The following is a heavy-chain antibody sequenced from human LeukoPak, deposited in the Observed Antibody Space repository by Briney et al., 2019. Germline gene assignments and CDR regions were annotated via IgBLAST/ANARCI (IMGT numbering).Heavy chain of an antibody. V-gene: IGHV3-33*01. CDR1: GFTFSSYG. J-gene: IGHJ4*02. CDR3: AREDGSGSYYNGPACVY. Sequence: PGGSLRLSGAASGFTFSSYGMHWVRQAPGKGLEWVAIIWYDGSNKYYADSVKGRFTISRDNSKNTLYLQMNSLRAEDTAVYYCAREDGSGSYYNGPACVYWGQGTLVTVSS. D-gene: IGHD3-10*01. CDR2: IWYDGSNK.